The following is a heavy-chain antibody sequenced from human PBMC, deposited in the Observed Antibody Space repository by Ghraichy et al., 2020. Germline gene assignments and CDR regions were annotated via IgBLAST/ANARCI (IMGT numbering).Heavy chain of an antibody. Sequence: SETLSLTCAVSGGPITTSNWWSWVRQSPGRGLEWIAEIIRDGSTNYNPSLRSRVAISMDKSKNQFSLKLSSVTAADTAMYYCARDLSIRGSQPFDYWGQGTLVTVSS. V-gene: IGHV4-4*02. CDR2: IIRDGST. J-gene: IGHJ4*02. CDR1: GGPITTSNW. CDR3: ARDLSIRGSQPFDY. D-gene: IGHD6-6*01.